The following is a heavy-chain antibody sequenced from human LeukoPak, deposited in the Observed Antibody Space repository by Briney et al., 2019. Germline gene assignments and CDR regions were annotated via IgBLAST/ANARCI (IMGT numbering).Heavy chain of an antibody. CDR2: VNPNSGGT. CDR1: GYTFTGYY. V-gene: IGHV1-2*02. J-gene: IGHJ4*02. D-gene: IGHD1-7*01. CDR3: ARDPGELPGV. Sequence: ASVKVSCKASGYTFTGYYMHWVRQAPGQGLEWMGWVNPNSGGTNYAQKFQGRVAMTRDTSISTAHMELSRLRSDDTAVYYCARDPGELPGVWGQGTLVTVSS.